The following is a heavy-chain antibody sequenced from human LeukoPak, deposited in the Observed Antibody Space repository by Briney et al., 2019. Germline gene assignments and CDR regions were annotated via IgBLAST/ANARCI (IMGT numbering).Heavy chain of an antibody. V-gene: IGHV3-9*01. CDR1: GFTFNDYA. CDR2: ISWNGGSV. J-gene: IGHJ4*02. CDR3: AKGREQWLVPSVDY. Sequence: GGSLRLSCAASGFTFNDYAMHWVRQAPGKVLEWVSGISWNGGSVGYADSVKGRFTISRDNAQNSLYLQMNSLRAEDTAFYSCAKGREQWLVPSVDYWGQGTLVTVSS. D-gene: IGHD6-19*01.